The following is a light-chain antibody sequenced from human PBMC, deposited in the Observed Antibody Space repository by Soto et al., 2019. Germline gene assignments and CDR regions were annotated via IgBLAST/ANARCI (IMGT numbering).Light chain of an antibody. V-gene: IGLV2-14*01. J-gene: IGLJ1*01. CDR2: EVR. CDR1: SRDIGDYDY. CDR3: CSCPPTSNHYF. Sequence: QSVLTQPASVSGSPGQSITISCTGTSRDIGDYDYVSWDQQRPGRAPKLMIYEVRYRPAGVSNRFSGSKSGNTASLTISGLQAEDEADYYCCSCPPTSNHYFFGSGTKVTVL.